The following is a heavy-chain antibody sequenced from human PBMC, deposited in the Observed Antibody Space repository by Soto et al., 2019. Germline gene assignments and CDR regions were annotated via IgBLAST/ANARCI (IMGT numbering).Heavy chain of an antibody. D-gene: IGHD5-12*01. CDR3: ARDLPWRVATSAYYYYGMDV. J-gene: IGHJ6*02. Sequence: SVKVSCKASGYTFTSYGISWVRQAPGQGLEWMGWISAYNGNTNYAQKLQGRVTMTTDTSTSTAYMELRSLRSDDTAVYYCARDLPWRVATSAYYYYGMDVWGQGTTVTVSS. CDR2: ISAYNGNT. V-gene: IGHV1-18*04. CDR1: GYTFTSYG.